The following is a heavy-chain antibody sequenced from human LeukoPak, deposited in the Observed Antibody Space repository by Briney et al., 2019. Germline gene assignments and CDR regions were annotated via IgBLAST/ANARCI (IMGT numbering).Heavy chain of an antibody. J-gene: IGHJ3*02. CDR3: ARRNFYYDSSGRDAFDI. CDR2: IYPGDSDT. D-gene: IGHD3-22*01. V-gene: IGHV5-51*01. Sequence: GESLKISCKGSGYSFTSYWIGWVRQMPGKGLEWMGIIYPGDSDTRYSPPFQGQVTISADKSISTAYLQWSSLKASDTAMYYCARRNFYYDSSGRDAFDIWGQGTMVTVSS. CDR1: GYSFTSYW.